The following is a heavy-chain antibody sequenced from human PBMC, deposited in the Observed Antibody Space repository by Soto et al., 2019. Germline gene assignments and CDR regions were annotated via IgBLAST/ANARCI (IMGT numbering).Heavy chain of an antibody. Sequence: GSLRLSCAASGFTFNDYDMNWVRQAPGKGLEWVSSISGSGDATYYAGSLKGRFTISRDISKNTLYLQMNSLRAEDTAVYYCAKVRGHYYYGMDVWGQGTTVTVSS. CDR1: GFTFNDYD. V-gene: IGHV3-23*01. J-gene: IGHJ6*02. CDR2: ISGSGDAT. CDR3: AKVRGHYYYGMDV.